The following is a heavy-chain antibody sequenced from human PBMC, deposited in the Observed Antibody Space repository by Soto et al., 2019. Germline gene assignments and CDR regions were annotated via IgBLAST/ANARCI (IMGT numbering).Heavy chain of an antibody. V-gene: IGHV4-39*07. J-gene: IGHJ6*02. Sequence: SETLFLTCTVSGGSISSSSYCLGWIRKPPGKGLEWIGRIYYSGYTYYNPSLKSRVTISVDTSKNQFSLKLSSVTAADTAVYYCARGDPLLWFGEKVYYGMDVWGQGTTVTVSS. D-gene: IGHD3-10*01. CDR3: ARGDPLLWFGEKVYYGMDV. CDR2: IYYSGYT. CDR1: GGSISSSSYC.